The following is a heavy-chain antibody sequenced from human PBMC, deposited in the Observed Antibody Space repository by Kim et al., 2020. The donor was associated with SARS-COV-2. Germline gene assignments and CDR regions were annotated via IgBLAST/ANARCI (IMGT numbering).Heavy chain of an antibody. CDR3: ARSGSYYEYWFDP. J-gene: IGHJ5*02. Sequence: AVSVKSRITNNPDTSQNKFSLQLNSVTPEDTAVYYCARSGSYYEYWFDPWGQGTLVTVSS. D-gene: IGHD1-26*01. V-gene: IGHV6-1*01.